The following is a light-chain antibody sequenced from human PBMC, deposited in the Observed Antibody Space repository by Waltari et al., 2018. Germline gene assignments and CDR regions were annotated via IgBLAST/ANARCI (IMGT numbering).Light chain of an antibody. J-gene: IGKJ4*01. V-gene: IGKV3-20*01. CDR2: GTS. Sequence: CRRSQSVTTISLTWYQQKLGQAPRLLIYGTSSRATGIPARFSGSGFGTDFTLTISRLEPEDFAVYYCQQYDGEVVTFGGGTKVEIK. CDR1: QSVTTIS. CDR3: QQYDGEVVT.